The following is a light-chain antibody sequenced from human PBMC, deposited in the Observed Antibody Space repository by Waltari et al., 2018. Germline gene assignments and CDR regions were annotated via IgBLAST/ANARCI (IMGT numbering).Light chain of an antibody. CDR1: QSLSNW. Sequence: DLQMTQSPSTLSASVGDRVTITCRCSQSLSNWLAWYPQNPGKAPKVLIYKASTLESGVPSRFSGSVSGTEFTLTISSLQPDDFATYYCQQYRNLLTFGQGTKVEIK. V-gene: IGKV1-5*03. CDR2: KAS. CDR3: QQYRNLLT. J-gene: IGKJ1*01.